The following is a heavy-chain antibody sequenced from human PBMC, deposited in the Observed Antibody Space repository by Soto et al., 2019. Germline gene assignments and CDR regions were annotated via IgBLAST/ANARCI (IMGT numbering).Heavy chain of an antibody. Sequence: GGSLRLSCAASGFTFSSYAMIWVRQAPGKGLEWVSAISGSGGSTYYADSVKGRFTISRDNSKNTLYLQMNSLRAEDTAVYYCAKDRTSKAYYYYGMDVWGQGTTVTVSS. CDR3: AKDRTSKAYYYYGMDV. V-gene: IGHV3-23*01. D-gene: IGHD6-6*01. CDR1: GFTFSSYA. CDR2: ISGSGGST. J-gene: IGHJ6*02.